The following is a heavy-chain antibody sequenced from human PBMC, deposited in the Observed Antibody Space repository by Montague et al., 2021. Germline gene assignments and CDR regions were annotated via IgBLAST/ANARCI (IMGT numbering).Heavy chain of an antibody. Sequence: SETLSLTCTVSGASITSYIYYWGRTRQSPGKGLVWIGSIYYSGNSFYQPSLKSRITMAVDTSKNQFSLKLSSVTAADTAIYYCARVFSSWYVGWFDPWGQGTLVTVSS. CDR3: ARVFSSWYVGWFDP. CDR1: GASITSYIYY. V-gene: IGHV4-39*07. J-gene: IGHJ5*02. D-gene: IGHD6-13*01. CDR2: IYYSGNS.